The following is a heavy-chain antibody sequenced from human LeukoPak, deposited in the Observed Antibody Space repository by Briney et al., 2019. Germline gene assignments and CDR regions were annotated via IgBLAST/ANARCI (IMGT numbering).Heavy chain of an antibody. Sequence: GGSLRLSCAASGFTFSSYGMHWVRQAPGKGLEWVAFIRYDGSNKYYADSVKGRFTISRDNSKNTLYLQMNSLRAEDTAVYYCAKEGYVWGSYCGHFDYWGQGTLVTVSS. CDR3: AKEGYVWGSYCGHFDY. CDR2: IRYDGSNK. V-gene: IGHV3-30*02. CDR1: GFTFSSYG. D-gene: IGHD3-16*01. J-gene: IGHJ4*02.